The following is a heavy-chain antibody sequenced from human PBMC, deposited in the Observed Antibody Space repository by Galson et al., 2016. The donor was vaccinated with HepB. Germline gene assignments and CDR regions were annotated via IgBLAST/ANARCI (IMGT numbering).Heavy chain of an antibody. CDR2: IYWNDDK. Sequence: PALVKPTQTLTLTCTFSGFSLPTGGSVGWIRQPPGKVLEWLALIYWNDDKYYRPSLKSRLTITKDTSKNQLVFTMTNMDPVDTATYYFASAFWDVEYQLQFDYWGQGTLVTVSS. J-gene: IGHJ4*02. V-gene: IGHV2-5*01. D-gene: IGHD2-2*01. CDR3: ASAFWDVEYQLQFDY. CDR1: GFSLPTGGS.